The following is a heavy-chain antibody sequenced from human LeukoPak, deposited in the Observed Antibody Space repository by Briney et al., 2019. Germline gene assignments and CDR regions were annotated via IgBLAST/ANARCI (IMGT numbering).Heavy chain of an antibody. Sequence: GASVKVSCKASGYTFTSYGISWVRQAPGQGLEWMGWISGYNGNTNYAQKLQGRVTMATDTSTSTAYMELRSLRSDDTAVYYCARVSPTVLEGDYWGQGTLVTVSS. CDR2: ISGYNGNT. CDR1: GYTFTSYG. CDR3: ARVSPTVLEGDY. V-gene: IGHV1-18*04. J-gene: IGHJ4*02. D-gene: IGHD1-1*01.